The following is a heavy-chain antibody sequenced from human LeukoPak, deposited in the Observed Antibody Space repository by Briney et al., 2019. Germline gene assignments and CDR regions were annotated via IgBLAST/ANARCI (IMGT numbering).Heavy chain of an antibody. D-gene: IGHD1-1*01. CDR1: GYTFTSYA. Sequence: ASVKVSCKASGYTFTSYAMNWVRQAPGQGLEWMGWINTNTGNPTYAQGFTGRFVFSLDTSVSTAYLQISSLKAEDTAVYYCARDGRSVLRPVQGNWFDPWGQGTLVTVSS. CDR3: ARDGRSVLRPVQGNWFDP. J-gene: IGHJ5*02. CDR2: INTNTGNP. V-gene: IGHV7-4-1*02.